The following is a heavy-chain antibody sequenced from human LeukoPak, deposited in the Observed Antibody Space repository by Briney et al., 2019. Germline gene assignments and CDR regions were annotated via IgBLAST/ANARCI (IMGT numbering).Heavy chain of an antibody. Sequence: SETLSLTCTVSGGSISSYYWSWIRQPPGKGLEWIGYIYYSGSTNYNPSLKSRVTISVDTSKIQFSLKLSSVTAADTAVYYCARGSHSGYDRSPFDYWGQGTLVTVSS. J-gene: IGHJ4*02. CDR1: GGSISSYY. D-gene: IGHD5-12*01. V-gene: IGHV4-59*01. CDR3: ARGSHSGYDRSPFDY. CDR2: IYYSGST.